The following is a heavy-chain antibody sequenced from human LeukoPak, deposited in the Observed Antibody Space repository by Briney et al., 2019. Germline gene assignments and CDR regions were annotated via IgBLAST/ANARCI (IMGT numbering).Heavy chain of an antibody. V-gene: IGHV3-53*01. CDR1: GFTVSSNY. J-gene: IGHJ4*02. CDR2: IYSGGST. CDR3: ARGSCSGGSCYSG. D-gene: IGHD2-15*01. Sequence: GGSLRLSCAASGFTVSSNYMSWVRQAPGKGLEWVSVIYSGGSTYYADSVKGRFTIPRDNSKNTLYLQMNSLRAEDTAVYYCARGSCSGGSCYSGWGQGTLVTVSS.